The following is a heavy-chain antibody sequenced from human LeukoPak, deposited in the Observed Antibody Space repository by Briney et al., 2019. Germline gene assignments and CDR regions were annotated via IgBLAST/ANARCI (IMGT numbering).Heavy chain of an antibody. D-gene: IGHD6-19*01. CDR1: GFTFSSYA. Sequence: PGGSLRLSCAASGFTFSSYAMHWVRQAPGKGLEWVAVISYDGSNKYYADSVKGRFTISRDNSKNTLYLQMNSLRAEDTAVYYCAKQTVAGNQHWGQGTLVTVSS. CDR2: ISYDGSNK. J-gene: IGHJ1*01. V-gene: IGHV3-30-3*02. CDR3: AKQTVAGNQH.